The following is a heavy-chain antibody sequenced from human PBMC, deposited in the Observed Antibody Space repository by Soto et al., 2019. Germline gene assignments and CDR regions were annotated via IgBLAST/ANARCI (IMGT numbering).Heavy chain of an antibody. CDR3: ATTRKHGFAVH. D-gene: IGHD3-10*01. J-gene: IGHJ4*02. CDR2: ISSSSSYT. Sequence: GGSLRLSCAASGFTFSDYYMSWIRQAPGKGLEWVSYISSSSSYTNYADSVKGRFTISRDNAKNSLYLQMNSLRAEDTAVYYCATTRKHGFAVHWGQGTLVTVSS. V-gene: IGHV3-11*06. CDR1: GFTFSDYY.